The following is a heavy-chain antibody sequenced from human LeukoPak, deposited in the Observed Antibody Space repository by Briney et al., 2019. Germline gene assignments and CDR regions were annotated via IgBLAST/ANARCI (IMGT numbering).Heavy chain of an antibody. D-gene: IGHD2-2*01. CDR1: GYTFTSYG. Sequence: ASVKVSCTASGYTFTSYGISWVRQAPGQGLEWMGWISAYNGNTNYAQKLQGRVTMTTDTSTSTAYMELRSLRSDDTAVYYCARDAKGTSLPDYWGQGTLVTVSS. CDR2: ISAYNGNT. J-gene: IGHJ4*02. CDR3: ARDAKGTSLPDY. V-gene: IGHV1-18*01.